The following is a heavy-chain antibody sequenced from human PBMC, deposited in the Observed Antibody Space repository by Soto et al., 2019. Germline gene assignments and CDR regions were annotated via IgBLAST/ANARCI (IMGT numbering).Heavy chain of an antibody. D-gene: IGHD4-17*01. J-gene: IGHJ4*02. Sequence: PSETLSLTCSVSGDSMTGASWGWFRQSPEKGLEWIGYIDYSGSTNYNPALRSRITITIDTSSNQFSLNLASVTAADAAVYYCPRARYGAHLDSWGQGTLVTVSS. CDR1: GDSMTGAS. CDR2: IDYSGST. V-gene: IGHV4-59*01. CDR3: PRARYGAHLDS.